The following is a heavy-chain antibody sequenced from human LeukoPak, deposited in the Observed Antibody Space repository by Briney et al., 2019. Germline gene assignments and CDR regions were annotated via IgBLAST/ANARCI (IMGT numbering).Heavy chain of an antibody. J-gene: IGHJ4*02. CDR3: SREGYTGSVTHKGNDF. CDR1: GFTFGDYG. V-gene: IGHV3-49*04. D-gene: IGHD3-10*01. CDR2: IRSKAYGGTA. Sequence: QPGRSLRLSCTASGFTFGDYGMTWVRQAPGKGLEWVAFIRSKAYGGTAEYAASVKGRFIVSRDDSKSFAFLQMNSLRIEDTAVYYCSREGYTGSVTHKGNDFWGQGTLITVSS.